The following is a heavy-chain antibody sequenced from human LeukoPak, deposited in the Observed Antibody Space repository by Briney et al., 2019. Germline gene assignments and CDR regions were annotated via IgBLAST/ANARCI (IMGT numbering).Heavy chain of an antibody. J-gene: IGHJ4*02. CDR2: IYGSGSA. V-gene: IGHV4-4*07. Sequence: SETLSLTCTVSGDSIRSYYWSWIRQPAGKGLEWIGRIYGSGSANYNPSLKSRVTTSIDTPRNQFSLKLSSVTAADTAVFYCARDRGGSSWYNYYDAWGQGILVTVSS. CDR1: GDSIRSYY. D-gene: IGHD6-13*01. CDR3: ARDRGGSSWYNYYDA.